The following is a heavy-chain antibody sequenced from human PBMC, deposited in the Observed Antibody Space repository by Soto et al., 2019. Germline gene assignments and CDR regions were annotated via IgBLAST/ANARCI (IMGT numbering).Heavy chain of an antibody. CDR2: IYYSGST. V-gene: IGHV4-39*01. D-gene: IGHD7-27*01. J-gene: IGHJ4*02. CDR3: ARRWGYSFDY. Sequence: GWIRRPRGKGLEWIGSIYYSGSTYYNPSRKSRVTISVDTSKNQFSLKLSSVTAADTAVYYCARRWGYSFDYWGQGTLVTVS.